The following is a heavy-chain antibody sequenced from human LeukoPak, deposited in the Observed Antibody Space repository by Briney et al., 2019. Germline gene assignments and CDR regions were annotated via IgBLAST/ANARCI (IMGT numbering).Heavy chain of an antibody. Sequence: SGPTLMHPTPALTLSFSFSGSSLNTRDVAVGWIRQSPGKALEWLALVYWNDGKRYSPSLKSRLTITKDTSKNQVVLTVTNMDPVDTATYYCARDTNWVLDYWGLGTLVTVSS. D-gene: IGHD7-27*01. V-gene: IGHV2-5*01. CDR3: ARDTNWVLDY. CDR2: VYWNDGK. CDR1: GSSLNTRDVA. J-gene: IGHJ4*02.